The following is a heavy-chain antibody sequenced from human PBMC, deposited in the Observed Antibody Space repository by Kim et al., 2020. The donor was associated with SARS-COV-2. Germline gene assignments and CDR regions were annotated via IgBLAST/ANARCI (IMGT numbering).Heavy chain of an antibody. CDR3: AKDIRSTSFHYYGMDV. Sequence: GGSLRLSCAASGFTFDDYAMHWVRQAPGKGLEWVSGISWNSGSIGYADSVKGRFTISRDNAKNSLYLQMNSLRAEDTALYYCAKDIRSTSFHYYGMDVWGQGTTVTVSS. CDR2: ISWNSGSI. J-gene: IGHJ6*02. CDR1: GFTFDDYA. V-gene: IGHV3-9*01. D-gene: IGHD2-2*01.